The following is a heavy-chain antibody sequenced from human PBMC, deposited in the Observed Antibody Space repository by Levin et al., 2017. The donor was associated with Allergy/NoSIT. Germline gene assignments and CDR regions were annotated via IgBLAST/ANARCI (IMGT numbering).Heavy chain of an antibody. CDR3: PSDVRWVKLPAQLVLDP. J-gene: IGHJ5*02. CDR2: INPNSGGT. D-gene: IGHD1-1*01. CDR1: GYTFTGYY. Sequence: ASVKVSCKASGYTFTGYYMHWVRQAPGQGLEWMGWINPNSGGTNYAQKFQGRVTMTRDTSIRTAYMALSRLRSDDTAVYYCPSDVRWVKLPAQLVLDPRGQGTLVTVSS. V-gene: IGHV1-2*02.